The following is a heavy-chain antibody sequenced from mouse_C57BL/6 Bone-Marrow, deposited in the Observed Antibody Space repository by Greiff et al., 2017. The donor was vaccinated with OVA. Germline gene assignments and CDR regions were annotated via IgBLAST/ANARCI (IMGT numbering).Heavy chain of an antibody. CDR2: IDPSDSET. J-gene: IGHJ1*03. D-gene: IGHD1-1*01. CDR1: GYNFTSYW. Sequence: QVQLQQPGAELVRPGSSVKLSCKASGYNFTSYWMHWVKQRPIQGLEWIGNIDPSDSETHYNQKFKDKATLTVDKSSSTAYMQLSSLTSEDSAVYYCARGRCIYDWYFDVWGTGTTVTVSS. CDR3: ARGRCIYDWYFDV. V-gene: IGHV1-52*01.